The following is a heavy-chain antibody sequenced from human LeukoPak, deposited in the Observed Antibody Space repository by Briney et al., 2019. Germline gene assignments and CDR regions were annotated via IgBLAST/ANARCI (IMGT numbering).Heavy chain of an antibody. CDR3: ARHEYSGSYYGLSWFDP. CDR1: GGSISSSGYY. V-gene: IGHV4-39*01. J-gene: IGHJ5*02. CDR2: IYYSGST. Sequence: SETLSLTCTLSGGSISSSGYYWGWIRQPPGKGLEWIASIYYSGSTYYNPSLKSRVTISVDTSKNQLSLKLSSLTAADTAVYYCARHEYSGSYYGLSWFDPWGQGTLVTVSS. D-gene: IGHD1-26*01.